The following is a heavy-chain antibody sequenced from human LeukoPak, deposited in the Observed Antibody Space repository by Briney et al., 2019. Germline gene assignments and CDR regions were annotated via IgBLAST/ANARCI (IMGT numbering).Heavy chain of an antibody. Sequence: SVKVSCKASGGTFSSYAISWVRQAPGQGLEWMGGIIPIFGTANYAQKFQGRVTITADESTSTAYMGLSSLRSEDTAVYYCARAPYDILTGYYLYYFDYWGQGTLVTVSS. CDR1: GGTFSSYA. J-gene: IGHJ4*02. CDR2: IIPIFGTA. CDR3: ARAPYDILTGYYLYYFDY. D-gene: IGHD3-9*01. V-gene: IGHV1-69*01.